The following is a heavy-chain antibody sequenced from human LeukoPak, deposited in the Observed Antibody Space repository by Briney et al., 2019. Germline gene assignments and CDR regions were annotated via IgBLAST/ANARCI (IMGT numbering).Heavy chain of an antibody. V-gene: IGHV1-8*01. CDR1: GYTFTSYD. J-gene: IGHJ4*02. CDR3: ARAPRTRPRSFFDSSGYYPDY. CDR2: MNPNSGNT. D-gene: IGHD3-22*01. Sequence: ASVKVSCKASGYTFTSYDINWVRQATGQGLEWMGWMNPNSGNTGYAQKFQGKVTMTRNTSISTAYMELSSLRSEDTAVYYCARAPRTRPRSFFDSSGYYPDYWGQGTLVTVSS.